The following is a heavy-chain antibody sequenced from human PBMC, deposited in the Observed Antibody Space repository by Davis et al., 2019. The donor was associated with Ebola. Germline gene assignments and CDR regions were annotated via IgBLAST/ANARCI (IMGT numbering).Heavy chain of an antibody. CDR3: NHGGNSGDY. V-gene: IGHV3-30-3*01. J-gene: IGHJ4*02. CDR2: ISYDGSNK. D-gene: IGHD4-23*01. CDR1: GFTFSSYA. Sequence: GESLKISCAASGFTFSSYAMHWVRQAPGKGLEWVAVISYDGSNKYYADSVKGRFTISRDNSKNTLYLQMNSLKTEDTAVYYCNHGGNSGDYWGQGTLVTVSS.